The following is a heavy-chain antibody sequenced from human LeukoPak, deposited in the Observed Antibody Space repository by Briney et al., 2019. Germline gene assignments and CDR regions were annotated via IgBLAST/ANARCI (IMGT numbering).Heavy chain of an antibody. CDR2: ISSSSSTI. D-gene: IGHD3-10*01. CDR3: ARDEYGSGSYYTPGLDY. V-gene: IGHV3-48*04. Sequence: GGSLRLSCAASGFTFSSYSMNWVRQAPGKGLEWVSYISSSSSTIYYADSVEGRFTISRDNAKNSLYLQMNSLRAEDTAVYYCARDEYGSGSYYTPGLDYWGQGTLVTVSS. CDR1: GFTFSSYS. J-gene: IGHJ4*02.